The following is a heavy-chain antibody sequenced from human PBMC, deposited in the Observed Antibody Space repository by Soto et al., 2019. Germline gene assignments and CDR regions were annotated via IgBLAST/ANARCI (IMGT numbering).Heavy chain of an antibody. Sequence: QGQLVQSGAEVKKPGSSVKVSSKASEATFSSYPISWVQRAPGKGLDWWGGLIPIFGTANYAQKFQGRVTITADESTSTAYMELSSLRSEDTAVYYCARAGGYNQYYYYGMDVWGQGTTVTVSS. CDR2: LIPIFGTA. D-gene: IGHD5-12*01. J-gene: IGHJ6*02. CDR3: ARAGGYNQYYYYGMDV. V-gene: IGHV1-69*12. CDR1: EATFSSYP.